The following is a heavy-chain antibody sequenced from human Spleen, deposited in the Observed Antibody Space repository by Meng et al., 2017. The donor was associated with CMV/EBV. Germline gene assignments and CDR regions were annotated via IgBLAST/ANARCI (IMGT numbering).Heavy chain of an antibody. D-gene: IGHD2-2*01. CDR3: ARLMGYCSSTSCKGRLNFYYYGMDV. Sequence: SVKVSCKTSGGTFSSYAISWVRQAPGQGLEWMGGIIPIFGTANYAQKFQGRVTITTDESRITAYMELSSLRSEDTAVYYCARLMGYCSSTSCKGRLNFYYYGMDVWGQGTTVTVSS. J-gene: IGHJ6*02. CDR2: IIPIFGTA. V-gene: IGHV1-69*05. CDR1: GGTFSSYA.